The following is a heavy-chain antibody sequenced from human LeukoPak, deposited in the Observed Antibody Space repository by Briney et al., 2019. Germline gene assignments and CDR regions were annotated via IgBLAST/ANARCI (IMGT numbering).Heavy chain of an antibody. CDR1: GYTFTSYA. V-gene: IGHV1-3*01. J-gene: IGHJ6*03. CDR2: INAGNGNT. CDR3: ARATGFWSGPWAYYMDV. D-gene: IGHD3-3*01. Sequence: ASVKVSCKASGYTFTSYAMHWVRQAPGQRLEWMGWINAGNGNTKYSQKFQGRVTITRDTSASTAYMELSSLRSEDTAVYYCARATGFWSGPWAYYMDVWGKGTTVTVSS.